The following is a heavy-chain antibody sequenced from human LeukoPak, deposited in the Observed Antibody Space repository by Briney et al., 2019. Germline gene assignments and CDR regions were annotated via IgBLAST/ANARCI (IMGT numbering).Heavy chain of an antibody. Sequence: SETLSLTCAVSGGSISSGGYSWSWIRQPPGKGLEWIGYIYHSGSTYYNPSLKSRVTISVDRSKNQFSLKLSSVTAADTAVYYCAGRIAAAGTPFDYWGQGTLVTVSP. V-gene: IGHV4-30-2*02. CDR3: AGRIAAAGTPFDY. D-gene: IGHD6-13*01. CDR2: IYHSGST. J-gene: IGHJ4*02. CDR1: GGSISSGGYS.